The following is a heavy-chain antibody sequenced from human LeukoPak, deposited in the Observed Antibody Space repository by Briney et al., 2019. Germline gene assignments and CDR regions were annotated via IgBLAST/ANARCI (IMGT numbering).Heavy chain of an antibody. CDR1: GFTFSGYE. Sequence: PGGSLRLSCADSGFTFSGYEMNWVRQAPGKGLEWVSSISSSSSYRYYADSVKGRFTISRDNAKNSLHLQMNSPRAEDTAVYYCMSYAGRSDDYWGQGTLVTVSS. J-gene: IGHJ4*02. V-gene: IGHV3-21*01. CDR3: MSYAGRSDDY. D-gene: IGHD3-16*01. CDR2: ISSSSSYR.